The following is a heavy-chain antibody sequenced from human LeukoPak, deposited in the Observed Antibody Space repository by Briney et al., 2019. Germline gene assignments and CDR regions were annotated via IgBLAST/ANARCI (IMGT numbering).Heavy chain of an antibody. D-gene: IGHD3-22*01. CDR1: GGSISSSSYY. V-gene: IGHV4-39*01. CDR2: IYYSGSP. CDR3: ARLLHDSRGYYYFDC. Sequence: SETLSPACTVSGGSISSSSYYWGWIRQPPGEGLQWLGSIYYSGSPYDNPSLKSRVTISVDTSKNLFSLKLSSVTAADTAVYYCARLLHDSRGYYYFDCWGPGTLVTVSS. J-gene: IGHJ4*02.